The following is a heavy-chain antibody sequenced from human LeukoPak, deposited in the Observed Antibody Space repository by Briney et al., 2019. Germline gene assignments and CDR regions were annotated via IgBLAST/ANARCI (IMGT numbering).Heavy chain of an antibody. CDR3: ARSRYGDYDY. V-gene: IGHV4-59*01. Sequence: SETLSLTCTVSGDSIGSYYWSWLRQPPGKGLEWIADIYYSGTTNYNPSLKSRFTISVDKSKNQLSLNLSSVTAADTAVYYCARSRYGDYDYWGQGALVTVSS. D-gene: IGHD4-17*01. CDR2: IYYSGTT. J-gene: IGHJ4*02. CDR1: GDSIGSYY.